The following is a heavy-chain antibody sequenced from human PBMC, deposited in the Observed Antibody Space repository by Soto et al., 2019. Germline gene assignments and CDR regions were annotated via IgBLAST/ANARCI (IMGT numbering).Heavy chain of an antibody. CDR1: GFTFSSYW. D-gene: IGHD2-21*02. Sequence: EVQLVESGGGLVQPGGSLRLSCAASGFTFSSYWMSWVRQAPGKGREWVANIKQDGSEKYYVDSVKGRFTISRDNAKNSLYLQMNSLRAEDTAVYYCARDQFAIVVVTAMAGAFDIWGQGTMVTVSS. CDR3: ARDQFAIVVVTAMAGAFDI. J-gene: IGHJ3*02. V-gene: IGHV3-7*03. CDR2: IKQDGSEK.